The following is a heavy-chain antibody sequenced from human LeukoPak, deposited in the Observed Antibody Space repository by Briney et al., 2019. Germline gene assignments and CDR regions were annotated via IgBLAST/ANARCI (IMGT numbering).Heavy chain of an antibody. CDR2: IRFNGGLS. V-gene: IGHV3-53*01. CDR3: ASTASYCGFDCYSYFDY. CDR1: GFTVSSNY. Sequence: GGSLRLSCAASGFTVSSNYMSWVRQAPGMGLEWISSIRFNGGLSYYADFVKGRFTISRDNSKNTLFLQLDSLRADDTAFYFCASTASYCGFDCYSYFDYWGQGILVTVSS. J-gene: IGHJ4*02. D-gene: IGHD2-21*02.